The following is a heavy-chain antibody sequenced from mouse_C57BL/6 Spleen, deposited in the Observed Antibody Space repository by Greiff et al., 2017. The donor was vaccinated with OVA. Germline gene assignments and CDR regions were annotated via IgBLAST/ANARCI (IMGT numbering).Heavy chain of an antibody. V-gene: IGHV1-18*01. J-gene: IGHJ3*01. CDR1: GYTFTDYN. D-gene: IGHD1-1*01. CDR2: INPNNGGT. Sequence: DVKLQESGPELVKPGASVKIPCQASGYTFTDYNMDWVKQSHGKSLEWIGDINPNNGGTIYNQKFKGKATLTVDKSSSTAYMELRSLTSEDTAVYYCARKGDYYGAWFAYWGQGTLVTVSA. CDR3: ARKGDYYGAWFAY.